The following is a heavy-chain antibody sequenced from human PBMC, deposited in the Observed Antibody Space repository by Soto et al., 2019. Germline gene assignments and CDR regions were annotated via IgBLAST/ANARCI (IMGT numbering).Heavy chain of an antibody. CDR2: IYYSGST. D-gene: IGHD3-22*01. CDR3: ARDYMYYYESSGYGPTYYYYGMDV. Sequence: ETLSLTCTVSGGSISSYYWSWIRQPPGKGLEWIGYIYYSGSTNYNPSLKSRVTISVDTSKNQFSLKLSSVTAADTAVYYCARDYMYYYESSGYGPTYYYYGMDVWGQGTTVTVSS. J-gene: IGHJ6*02. CDR1: GGSISSYY. V-gene: IGHV4-59*01.